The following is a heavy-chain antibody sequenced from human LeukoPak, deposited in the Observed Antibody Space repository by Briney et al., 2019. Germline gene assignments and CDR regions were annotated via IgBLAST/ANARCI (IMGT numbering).Heavy chain of an antibody. CDR3: ARDYSNYGFDY. D-gene: IGHD4-4*01. V-gene: IGHV3-21*01. Sequence: GGSLRLSCAASGFTFSRFSMNWVRQARGEGLEWVSSISSSSSYIFYADSVKGRFTISRDNAKNSLYLQMNSLRAEDTAVYYCARDYSNYGFDYWGQGTLVTVSS. J-gene: IGHJ4*02. CDR2: ISSSSSYI. CDR1: GFTFSRFS.